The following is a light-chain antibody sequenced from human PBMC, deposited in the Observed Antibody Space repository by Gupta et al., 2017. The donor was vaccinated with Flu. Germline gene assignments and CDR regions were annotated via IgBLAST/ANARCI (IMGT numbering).Light chain of an antibody. CDR3: QQTYTTPWT. CDR1: QNINMY. V-gene: IGKV1-39*01. J-gene: IGKJ1*01. Sequence: DVQMTQSPFSLSASVGDRVTITCRASQNINMYLNWYQQKPGKAPDVLIYSASSLQSGVPLRFSGSGSGTDFTLTISSLQPEDFATYYCQQTYTTPWTFGRGTKVEV. CDR2: SAS.